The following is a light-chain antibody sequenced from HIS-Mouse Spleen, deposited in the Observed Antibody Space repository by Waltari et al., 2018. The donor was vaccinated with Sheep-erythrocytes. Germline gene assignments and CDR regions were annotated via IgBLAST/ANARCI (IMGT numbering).Light chain of an antibody. CDR1: SSDAGGYNL. CDR2: DVN. V-gene: IGLV2-11*01. CDR3: CSYAGSYNHV. Sequence: QSALTQPLSVSGSPGQAVTIPCTGTSSDAGGYNLLSGYQQHPGKAPKLMIYDVNRRPSGVPDRFSGSKSGNTASLTISGLQAEDEADYYCCSYAGSYNHVFATGTKVTVL. J-gene: IGLJ1*01.